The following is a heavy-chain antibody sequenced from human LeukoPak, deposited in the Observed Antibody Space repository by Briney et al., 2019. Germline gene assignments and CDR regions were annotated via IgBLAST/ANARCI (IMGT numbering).Heavy chain of an antibody. CDR3: VSDSSSSFSWY. Sequence: PGGSLRLSCAASGFTFSSYAMHWVRQAPGKGLEWVAVISYDGSNKYYADSVKGRFTISRDNSKNTLYLQMNSLRAEDTAVYYCVSDSSSSFSWYWGQGTLVTVSS. CDR2: ISYDGSNK. V-gene: IGHV3-30-3*01. J-gene: IGHJ4*02. D-gene: IGHD6-13*01. CDR1: GFTFSSYA.